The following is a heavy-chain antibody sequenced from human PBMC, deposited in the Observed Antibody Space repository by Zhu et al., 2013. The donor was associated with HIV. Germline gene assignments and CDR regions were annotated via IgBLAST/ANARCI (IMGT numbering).Heavy chain of an antibody. CDR1: GGTFSSYA. Sequence: QLVQSGAEVKKPGSSVKVSCKASGGTFSSYAISWVRQAPGQGLEWMGGIIPIFGTANYAQKFQGRVTITADESTSTAYMELSSLRSEDTAVYYCARSQRYCTNGVCYTFFDYWGQGTLVTVSS. D-gene: IGHD2-8*01. CDR2: IIPIFGTA. CDR3: ARSQRYCTNGVCYTFFDY. J-gene: IGHJ4*02. V-gene: IGHV1-69*01.